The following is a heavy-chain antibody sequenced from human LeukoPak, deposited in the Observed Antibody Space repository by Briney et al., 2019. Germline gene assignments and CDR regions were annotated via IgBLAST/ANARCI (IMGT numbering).Heavy chain of an antibody. Sequence: PSETLSLTCTVSGVSISSYYWSWIRQPPGKGLEWIGYIYYSGSTNYNPSLKSRVTISVDTSKNQFSLKLSSVTAADTAVYYCAWAQAAGTIDYWGQGTLVTVSS. V-gene: IGHV4-59*01. CDR3: AWAQAAGTIDY. J-gene: IGHJ4*02. CDR1: GVSISSYY. CDR2: IYYSGST. D-gene: IGHD6-13*01.